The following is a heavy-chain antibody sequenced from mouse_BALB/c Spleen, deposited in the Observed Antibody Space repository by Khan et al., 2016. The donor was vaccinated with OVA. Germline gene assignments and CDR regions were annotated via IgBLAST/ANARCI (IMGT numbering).Heavy chain of an antibody. D-gene: IGHD2-10*01. Sequence: QMQLEESGAELARPGASVKMSCKASGYTFTSYTIHWIKKRPGQGLEWIGYINPSNGYTNYNQKFKDKATLTTDKSSTTAYLQLSSLTSDDSAVYNCVRDGAYRRSDGWFTYWGQGTLVTVSA. J-gene: IGHJ3*01. CDR2: INPSNGYT. CDR3: VRDGAYRRSDGWFTY. V-gene: IGHV1-4*01. CDR1: GYTFTSYT.